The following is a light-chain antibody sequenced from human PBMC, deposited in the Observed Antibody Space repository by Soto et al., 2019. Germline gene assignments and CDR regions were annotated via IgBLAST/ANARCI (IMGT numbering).Light chain of an antibody. CDR1: QSVSNY. J-gene: IGKJ4*01. CDR2: DAS. CDR3: QQYNDWPPIT. V-gene: IGKV3-15*01. Sequence: EIVLTQSPGTLSLSPGERATLSCRASQSVSNYVAWYQQKPGQAPRLVIFDASTRATGIPDRFTGRGSGTEFTLTISSLQSEDSAIYFCQQYNDWPPITFCGGTKLDIK.